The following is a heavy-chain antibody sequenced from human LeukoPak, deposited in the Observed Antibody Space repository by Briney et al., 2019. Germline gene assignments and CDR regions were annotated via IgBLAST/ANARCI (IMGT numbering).Heavy chain of an antibody. Sequence: GGSLRLSCAASGFTFSSYGMHWVRQAPGKGLEWVAVISYDGSNKYYADSVKGRFTISRDNSKNTLYLQMNSLRAEDTAVYYCAKDGLDEYDSSGYYPLGAFDIWGQGTMVTVSS. CDR1: GFTFSSYG. CDR2: ISYDGSNK. V-gene: IGHV3-30*18. D-gene: IGHD3-22*01. J-gene: IGHJ3*02. CDR3: AKDGLDEYDSSGYYPLGAFDI.